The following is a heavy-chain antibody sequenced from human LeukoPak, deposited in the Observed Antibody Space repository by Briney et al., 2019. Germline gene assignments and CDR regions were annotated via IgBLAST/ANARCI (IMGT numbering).Heavy chain of an antibody. CDR3: ARDRMKYSSSWYGFDY. Sequence: ASVKVSCKASGYTFTGYYMHWVRQAPGQGLEWMGGIIPILGTANYAQKFQGRVTITADESTSTAYMELSSLRSEDTAVYYCARDRMKYSSSWYGFDYWGQGTLVTVSS. D-gene: IGHD6-13*01. J-gene: IGHJ4*02. CDR1: GYTFTGYY. CDR2: IIPILGTA. V-gene: IGHV1-69*13.